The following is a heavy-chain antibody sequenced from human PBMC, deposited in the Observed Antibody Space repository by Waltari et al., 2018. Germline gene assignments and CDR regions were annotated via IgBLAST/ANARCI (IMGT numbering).Heavy chain of an antibody. Sequence: QVQLQESGPGLVNPSETLSLTCAVSGIPVNSGFFWGGIRQAPGVGLEWMRSLYHSGDTYYNPSLGSRVTIARDTSKNQFSLKVRSVTAADTALYYCVRRHWEAGYYRDQWGPGTLVTVSS. CDR1: GIPVNSGFF. CDR2: LYHSGDT. V-gene: IGHV4-38-2*01. CDR3: VRRHWEAGYYRDQ. J-gene: IGHJ4*02. D-gene: IGHD3-9*01.